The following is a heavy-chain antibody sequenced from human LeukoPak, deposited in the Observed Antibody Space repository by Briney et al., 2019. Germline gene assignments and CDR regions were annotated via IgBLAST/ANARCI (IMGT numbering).Heavy chain of an antibody. J-gene: IGHJ4*02. D-gene: IGHD3-16*02. CDR2: INHSGST. V-gene: IGHV4-34*01. CDR1: GGSFSGYY. CDR3: RLGELSSDYLDY. Sequence: PSETLSLTCAVYGGSFSGYYWSWIRQPPGKGLEWIGEINHSGSTNYNPSLKSRVTISVDTSKNQFSLKLSSVTAADTAVYYCRLGELSSDYLDYWGQGTLVTVSS.